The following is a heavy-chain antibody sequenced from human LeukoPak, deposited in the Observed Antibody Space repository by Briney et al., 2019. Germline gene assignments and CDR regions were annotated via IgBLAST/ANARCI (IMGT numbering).Heavy chain of an antibody. CDR1: GFTFSSYA. CDR3: AKDLSTGRYLTGYYNDY. Sequence: PPGGSLRLSCAASGFTFSSYAMSWVRQAPGKGLEWVSAISGSGGSTYYADSVKGRFTISRDNSKNTLYLQMNSLRAEDTAVYYCAKDLSTGRYLTGYYNDYWGQGTLVTVSS. CDR2: ISGSGGST. J-gene: IGHJ4*02. D-gene: IGHD3-9*01. V-gene: IGHV3-23*01.